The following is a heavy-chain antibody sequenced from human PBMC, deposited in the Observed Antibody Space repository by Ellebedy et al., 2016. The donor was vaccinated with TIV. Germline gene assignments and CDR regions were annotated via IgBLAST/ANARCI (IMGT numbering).Heavy chain of an antibody. CDR1: GHIFTTYG. V-gene: IGHV1-3*04. D-gene: IGHD3-3*01. CDR3: ATREWQDPMDV. Sequence: ASVKVSCXASGHIFTTYGIHWVRQAPGQRPEWMGWINTGNGNRRYSQKFQGRITISRDTSATTAYMELSGLMSEDTAVYYCATREWQDPMDVWGQGTTVTVSS. J-gene: IGHJ6*02. CDR2: INTGNGNR.